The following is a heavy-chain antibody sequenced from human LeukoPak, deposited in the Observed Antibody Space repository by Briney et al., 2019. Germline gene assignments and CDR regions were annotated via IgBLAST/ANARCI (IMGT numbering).Heavy chain of an antibody. J-gene: IGHJ3*02. CDR3: ARAGSRLPPYCSSTSCYGELGAFDI. CDR2: IIPIFGTA. CDR1: GGTFSSYA. V-gene: IGHV1-69*01. Sequence: SVKVSCKASGGTFSSYAISWVRQAPGQGLEWMGGIIPIFGTANYAQKFQGRVTITADESTSTAYMELSSLRSEDTAVYYCARAGSRLPPYCSSTSCYGELGAFDIWGQGTMVTVSS. D-gene: IGHD2-2*01.